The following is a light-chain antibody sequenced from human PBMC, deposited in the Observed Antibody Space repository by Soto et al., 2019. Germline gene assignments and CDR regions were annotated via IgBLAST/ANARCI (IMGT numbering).Light chain of an antibody. CDR1: SSDVGAYNF. CDR3: TSHGGGNKFYV. Sequence: QSALTQPPSASGSPGQSVTISCTGTSSDVGAYNFVSWYQQHPGKSPKLLIHEVSRRPSGVPDRFSASKSGNTATLTVSGLQAEDEADYYCTSHGGGNKFYVIGTGTKVTVL. J-gene: IGLJ1*01. CDR2: EVS. V-gene: IGLV2-8*01.